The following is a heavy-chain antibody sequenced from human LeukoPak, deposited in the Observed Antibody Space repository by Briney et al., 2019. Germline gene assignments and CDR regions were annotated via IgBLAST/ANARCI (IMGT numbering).Heavy chain of an antibody. CDR3: ARGLSYSPNWAFDY. V-gene: IGHV3-13*01. CDR2: IGTAGDT. CDR1: GFTFSNYD. Sequence: HPGGSLRLSCAASGFTFSNYDMHWVRQVTGKDLEWVSAIGTAGDTYYPGSVKGRFTISRENAKNSLYLQMNSLRAGDTAVYYCARGLSYSPNWAFDYWGQGILVTVPS. D-gene: IGHD1-1*01. J-gene: IGHJ4*02.